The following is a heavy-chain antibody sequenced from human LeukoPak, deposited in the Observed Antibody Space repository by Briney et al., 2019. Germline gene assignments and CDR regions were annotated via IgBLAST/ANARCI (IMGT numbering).Heavy chain of an antibody. Sequence: GGSLRLSCAVPGFTFSSYEMNWVRQAPGKGLEWVSYSSSSGSTIYYTDSVKGRFTVSRDNAKNSLYLQMNSLRAEDTAVYYCARFDSSGYFDAFDIWGQGTMVTVSS. CDR3: ARFDSSGYFDAFDI. J-gene: IGHJ3*02. CDR1: GFTFSSYE. V-gene: IGHV3-48*03. D-gene: IGHD3-22*01. CDR2: SSSSGSTI.